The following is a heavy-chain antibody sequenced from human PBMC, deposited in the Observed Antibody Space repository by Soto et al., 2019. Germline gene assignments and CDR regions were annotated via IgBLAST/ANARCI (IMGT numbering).Heavy chain of an antibody. J-gene: IGHJ4*02. Sequence: GASVKVSCKASGYTFTSYGISWVRQAPGQGLEWMGWISAYNGNTNYAQKLQGRVTMTTDTSTSTAYMELRSLRSDDTAVYYCARDYYDSSGYYPSPFDYWGQGTLVTVSS. D-gene: IGHD3-22*01. V-gene: IGHV1-18*01. CDR2: ISAYNGNT. CDR3: ARDYYDSSGYYPSPFDY. CDR1: GYTFTSYG.